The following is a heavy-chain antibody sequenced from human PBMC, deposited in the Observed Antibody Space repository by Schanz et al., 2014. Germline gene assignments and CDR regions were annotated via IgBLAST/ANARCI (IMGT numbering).Heavy chain of an antibody. V-gene: IGHV3-53*01. J-gene: IGHJ4*02. CDR3: VKTDAGWRFDY. Sequence: EVQLVESGGGLIQPGGSLRLSCAVSGFTVSTNYMSWVRQAPGKGLEWVSSLYIGGGSTRYADSVRGRFTISRDNSRNTVYLQMNNVGVDDTATYYCVKTDAGWRFDYWGQGTLVIVSS. CDR2: LYIGGGST. D-gene: IGHD6-19*01. CDR1: GFTVSTNY.